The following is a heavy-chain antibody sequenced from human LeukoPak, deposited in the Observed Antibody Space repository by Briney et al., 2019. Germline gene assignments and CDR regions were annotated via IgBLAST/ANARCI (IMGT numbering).Heavy chain of an antibody. CDR2: ISGSGGST. J-gene: IGHJ6*03. CDR1: GFTFSSYA. V-gene: IGHV3-23*01. Sequence: GGSLRLSCAASGFTFSSYAMSWVRQAPGKGLEWVSAISGSGGSTYYADSVKGRFTISRDNAKNSLYLQMNSLRAEDTALYYCAREGYCSGGSCHYYYYYYMDVWGKGTTVTVSS. CDR3: AREGYCSGGSCHYYYYYYMDV. D-gene: IGHD2-15*01.